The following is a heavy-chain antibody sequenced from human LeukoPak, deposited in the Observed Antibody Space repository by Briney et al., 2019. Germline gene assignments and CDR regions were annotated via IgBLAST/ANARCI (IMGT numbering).Heavy chain of an antibody. CDR1: GGSISNKY. V-gene: IGHV4-59*12. CDR2: IYYSGYT. CDR3: ARKRYYYDSTGYFPVDY. Sequence: PSETLSLTCTVSGGSISNKYWSWIRQPPGKGLEWIGYIYYSGYTYYNPSLKSRVTISVDTSKNQFSLKLSSVTAADTAMYYCARKRYYYDSTGYFPVDYWGQGTLVTVSS. J-gene: IGHJ4*02. D-gene: IGHD3-22*01.